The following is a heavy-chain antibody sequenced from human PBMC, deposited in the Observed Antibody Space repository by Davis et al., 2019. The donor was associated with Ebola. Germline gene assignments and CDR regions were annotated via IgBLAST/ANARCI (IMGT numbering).Heavy chain of an antibody. CDR1: GFTFSNAW. Sequence: GESLKISCAASGFTFSNAWMNWVRQAPGKRLEWVGRIKSKTDGGTTDYAAPVKGRFTISRDDSKNTAYLQMNSLKTEDTAVYYCTGSDGDYDYWGQGTLVTVSS. CDR3: TGSDGDYDY. D-gene: IGHD4-17*01. J-gene: IGHJ4*02. CDR2: IKSKTDGGTT. V-gene: IGHV3-15*07.